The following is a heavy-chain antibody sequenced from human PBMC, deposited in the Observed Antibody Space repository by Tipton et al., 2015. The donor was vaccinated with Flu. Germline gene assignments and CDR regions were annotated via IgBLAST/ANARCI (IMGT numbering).Heavy chain of an antibody. J-gene: IGHJ6*02. CDR2: IYYSGST. V-gene: IGHV4-39*01. CDR3: ARRRNGMDV. Sequence: TLSFTCTVSGGSISSSSYYWGWIRQPPGKGLEWIGSIYYSGSTYYNPSLKSRVTISVDTSKNQFSLKLSSVTAADTAVYYCARRRNGMDVWGQGTTVTVSS. CDR1: GGSISSSSYY.